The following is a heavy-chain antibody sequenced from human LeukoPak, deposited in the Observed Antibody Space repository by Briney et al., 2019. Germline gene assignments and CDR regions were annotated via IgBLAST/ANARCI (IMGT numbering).Heavy chain of an antibody. CDR3: AKGSGYNSALNNY. CDR2: ISSSGSTI. J-gene: IGHJ4*02. Sequence: GGSLRLSCAASGFTFSSYEMNWVRQAPGKGLEWVSYISSSGSTIYYAYSVKGRFTISRDNSNNALYLQMNSLRAEDTAVYYCAKGSGYNSALNNYWGQGTLVTVSS. V-gene: IGHV3-48*03. D-gene: IGHD6-19*01. CDR1: GFTFSSYE.